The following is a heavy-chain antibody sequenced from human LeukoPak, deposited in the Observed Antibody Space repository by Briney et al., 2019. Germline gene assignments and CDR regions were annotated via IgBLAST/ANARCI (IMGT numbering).Heavy chain of an antibody. V-gene: IGHV4-61*01. J-gene: IGHJ3*01. Sequence: SETLSLTCAVSGDSVSSDSYYWHWLRRSPGKGLEWVGFVYYSGRTKYNPSLKSRVAMSIDTSKNQVSLRLRSVTAADTAMYFCVREASTSYYDSSGYYRQTETFDVWGLGTMVTVSS. CDR1: GDSVSSDSYY. CDR3: VREASTSYYDSSGYYRQTETFDV. CDR2: VYYSGRT. D-gene: IGHD3-22*01.